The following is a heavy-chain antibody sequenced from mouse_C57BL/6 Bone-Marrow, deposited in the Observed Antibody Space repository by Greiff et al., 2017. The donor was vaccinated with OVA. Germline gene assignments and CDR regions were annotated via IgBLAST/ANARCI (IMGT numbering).Heavy chain of an antibody. CDR3: ARGDYYGSSLYWYFDV. D-gene: IGHD1-1*01. CDR1: GYTFTSYW. J-gene: IGHJ1*03. Sequence: VQLKQPGAELVKPGASVKMSCKASGYTFTSYWITWVKQRPGQGLEWIGDIYPGSGSTNYNEKFKSKATLTVDTSSSTAYMQLSSLTSEDSAVYYCARGDYYGSSLYWYFDVWGTGTTVTVSS. V-gene: IGHV1-55*01. CDR2: IYPGSGST.